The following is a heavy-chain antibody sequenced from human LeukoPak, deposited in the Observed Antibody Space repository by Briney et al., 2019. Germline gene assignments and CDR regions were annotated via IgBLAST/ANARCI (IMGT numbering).Heavy chain of an antibody. Sequence: GGSLRLSCAASGFTFSSYWMHWLRQAPGKGRVGVSRINSDGSSTSYADSVKGRVTISRDNAKNTLYLQMNSLRAEDTAVYYCARDPTYYYGSGSPPFFDYWGQGTLVTVSS. CDR1: GFTFSSYW. J-gene: IGHJ4*02. CDR2: INSDGSST. V-gene: IGHV3-74*01. D-gene: IGHD3-10*01. CDR3: ARDPTYYYGSGSPPFFDY.